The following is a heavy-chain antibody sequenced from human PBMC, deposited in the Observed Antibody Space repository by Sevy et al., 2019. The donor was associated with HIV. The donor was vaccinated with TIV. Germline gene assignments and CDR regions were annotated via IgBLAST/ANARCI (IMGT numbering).Heavy chain of an antibody. CDR2: ISYDGNNK. CDR3: ASHYYDSTGYYYPLDY. CDR1: GFTFSSYA. Sequence: GGSLRLSCTASGFTFSSYAMYWLRQAPGKGLEWVAIISYDGNNKDYADSVKGRFTISRDNSKNTLYLQMNSLRAEDTAVYYCASHYYDSTGYYYPLDYWGQRTLVTVSS. V-gene: IGHV3-30*04. J-gene: IGHJ4*02. D-gene: IGHD3-22*01.